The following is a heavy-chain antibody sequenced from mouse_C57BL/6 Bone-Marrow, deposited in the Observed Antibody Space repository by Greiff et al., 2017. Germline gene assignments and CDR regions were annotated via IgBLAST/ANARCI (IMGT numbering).Heavy chain of an antibody. CDR3: ARPIYYEYEGGY. V-gene: IGHV1-50*01. J-gene: IGHJ2*01. CDR1: GYTFTSYW. Sequence: QVQLQQPGAELVKPGASVKLSCKASGYTFTSYWMQWVKQRPGQGLEWIGEIDPSDSYTTYNQKFKGKATLTVDTYSSTAYMQLSSLTSEDSAVDYCARPIYYEYEGGYWGQGTTLTVSS. CDR2: IDPSDSYT. D-gene: IGHD2-4*01.